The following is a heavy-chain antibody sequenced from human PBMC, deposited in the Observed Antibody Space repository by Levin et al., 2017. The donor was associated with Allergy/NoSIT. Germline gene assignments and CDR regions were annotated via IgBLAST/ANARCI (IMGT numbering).Heavy chain of an antibody. CDR2: IYYSGST. J-gene: IGHJ4*02. CDR3: ARHDQTLYYFDY. CDR1: GGSISSSSYY. Sequence: SETLSLTCTVSGGSISSSSYYWGWIRQPPGKGLEWIGSIYYSGSTYYNPSLKSRVTISVDTSKNQFSLKLSSVTAADTAVYYCARHDQTLYYFDYWGQGTLVTVSS. V-gene: IGHV4-39*01.